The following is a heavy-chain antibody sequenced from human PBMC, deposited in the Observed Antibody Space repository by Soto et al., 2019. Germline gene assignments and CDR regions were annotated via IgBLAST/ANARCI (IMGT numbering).Heavy chain of an antibody. D-gene: IGHD2-15*01. CDR2: FSSNGGST. Sequence: EVQLVESGGGLVQPGGSLRLSCAASGFTFSSYAMHWVRQAPGKGLEYVSAFSSNGGSTYYANSVKGRFTISRDNSKNTLYLQMGSLRAEDMAVYYCARGDCSGGSCYSGPDAFDIWGQGTMVTVSS. J-gene: IGHJ3*02. V-gene: IGHV3-64*01. CDR3: ARGDCSGGSCYSGPDAFDI. CDR1: GFTFSSYA.